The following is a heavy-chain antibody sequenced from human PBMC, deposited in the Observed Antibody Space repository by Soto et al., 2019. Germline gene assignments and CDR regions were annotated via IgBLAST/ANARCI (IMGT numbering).Heavy chain of an antibody. CDR2: IKQDGSEK. Sequence: GGSLRLSCAASGFTFSSYWMSWVRQAPGKGLEWVANIKQDGSEKYYVDSVKGRFTISRDNAKNSLYLQMNSLRAEDTAVYYCARDRQLRYYFYGLDFWGQGTTVTVSS. CDR3: ARDRQLRYYFYGLDF. J-gene: IGHJ6*02. CDR1: GFTFSSYW. V-gene: IGHV3-7*01. D-gene: IGHD1-1*01.